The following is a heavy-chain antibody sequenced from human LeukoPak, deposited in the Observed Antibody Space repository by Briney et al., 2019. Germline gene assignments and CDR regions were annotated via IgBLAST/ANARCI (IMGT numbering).Heavy chain of an antibody. D-gene: IGHD2-15*01. Sequence: GGSLRLSCAASVFTFSSYTMSGVRQAPGKGLEWVSAISGSGGSTYYADSVKGRFTISRDNSKNTLYLQMNSLRAEDTAVYYCARCSGGSCYYYFDYWGQGTLVTVSS. CDR3: ARCSGGSCYYYFDY. V-gene: IGHV3-23*01. CDR1: VFTFSSYT. CDR2: ISGSGGST. J-gene: IGHJ4*02.